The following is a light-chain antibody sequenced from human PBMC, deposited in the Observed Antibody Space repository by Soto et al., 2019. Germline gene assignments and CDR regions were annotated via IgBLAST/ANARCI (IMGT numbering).Light chain of an antibody. CDR2: GAS. CDR1: ESVSSN. J-gene: IGKJ4*01. CDR3: QLYKEWPLT. Sequence: EIVMTQSPATLSVSQGERATLSCRASESVSSNLAWYQQKPGQAPRLLIYGASTRATGIPARFSGSGSGTEFTLTIGRLQSEDFAVYYCQLYKEWPLTFGGGTEGEIK. V-gene: IGKV3-15*01.